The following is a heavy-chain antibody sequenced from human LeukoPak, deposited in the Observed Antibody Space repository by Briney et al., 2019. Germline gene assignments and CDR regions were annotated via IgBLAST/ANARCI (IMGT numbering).Heavy chain of an antibody. V-gene: IGHV3-23*01. J-gene: IGHJ4*02. CDR3: AKDGSSGWYDYLDY. CDR1: GFTFSSYV. CDR2: ISGSGGST. D-gene: IGHD6-19*01. Sequence: GGSLRLSCAASGFTFSSYVMTWVRQAPGKGLEWVSGISGSGGSTYYADSVKGRFTISRDNSKNTLYLQMNSLRAEDTAIYYCAKDGSSGWYDYLDYWGQGTLVTVSS.